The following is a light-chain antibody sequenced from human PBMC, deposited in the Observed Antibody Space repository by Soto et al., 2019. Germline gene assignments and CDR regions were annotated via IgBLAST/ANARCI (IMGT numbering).Light chain of an antibody. Sequence: EIVLTQSPGTLSLSPGERATLSCRASQSLSSSNLAWYQQKPGQAPRLLIYGASSRATGIPDRFSGSGSGTDFTLTINRLEPEEFAVYYCQQYISSPLTFGPGTKVDIK. J-gene: IGKJ3*01. CDR2: GAS. CDR1: QSLSSSN. CDR3: QQYISSPLT. V-gene: IGKV3-20*01.